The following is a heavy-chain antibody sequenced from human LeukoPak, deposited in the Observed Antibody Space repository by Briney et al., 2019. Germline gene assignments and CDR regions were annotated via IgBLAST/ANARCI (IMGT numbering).Heavy chain of an antibody. D-gene: IGHD2-15*01. V-gene: IGHV1-46*01. CDR3: ARTGSGGSYWFDP. J-gene: IGHJ5*02. CDR1: GGTFSSYA. CDR2: INPSGGST. Sequence: ASVKVSCKASGGTFSSYAISWVRQAPGQGLEWMGIINPSGGSTSYAQKFQGRVTMTRDTSTSTVYMELSSLRSEDTAVYYCARTGSGGSYWFDPWGQGTLVTVSS.